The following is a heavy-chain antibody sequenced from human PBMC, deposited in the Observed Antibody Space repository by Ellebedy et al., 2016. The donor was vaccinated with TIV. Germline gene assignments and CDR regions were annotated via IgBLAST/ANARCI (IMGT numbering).Heavy chain of an antibody. Sequence: AASVKVSCKTSGYSFTAYYMHWVRQAPGQGLEWMGWFNPNSGGTNYAQKFQGRVSMTRDASISTAYMELSSLRSDDTAVYYCAREQSNAFDVWGQGTMVTVSS. CDR2: FNPNSGGT. D-gene: IGHD4-11*01. CDR3: AREQSNAFDV. J-gene: IGHJ3*01. V-gene: IGHV1-2*02. CDR1: GYSFTAYY.